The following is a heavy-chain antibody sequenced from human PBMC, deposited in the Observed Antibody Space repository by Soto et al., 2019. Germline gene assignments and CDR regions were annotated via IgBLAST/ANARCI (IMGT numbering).Heavy chain of an antibody. CDR1: GFTFSSYS. V-gene: IGHV3-48*02. J-gene: IGHJ4*02. CDR3: ARALSGYDSSGG. Sequence: RGSLRLSCAASGFTFSSYSMNWVRQAPGKGLEWVSYISRSSSTIYYADSVKGRFTISRDNAKNSLYLQMNSLRDEDTAVYYCARALSGYDSSGGWGQGTLVTVSS. D-gene: IGHD3-22*01. CDR2: ISRSSSTI.